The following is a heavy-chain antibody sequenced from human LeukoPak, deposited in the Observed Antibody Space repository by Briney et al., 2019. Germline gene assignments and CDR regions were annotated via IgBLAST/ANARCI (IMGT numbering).Heavy chain of an antibody. CDR2: ISGSGGST. CDR1: GFTFSSYA. CDR3: AKQRWGLGGNLFDY. J-gene: IGHJ4*02. D-gene: IGHD2-21*02. V-gene: IGHV3-23*01. Sequence: PGGSLRLSCAASGFTFSSYAMSRVRQAPGKGLEWVSAISGSGGSTYYADSVKGRFTISRDNSKNTLYLQMNSLRAEDTAVYYCAKQRWGLGGNLFDYWGQGTLVTVSS.